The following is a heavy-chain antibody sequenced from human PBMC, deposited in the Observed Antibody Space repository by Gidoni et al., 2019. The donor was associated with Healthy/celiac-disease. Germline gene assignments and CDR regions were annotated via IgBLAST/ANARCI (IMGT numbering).Heavy chain of an antibody. V-gene: IGHV3-23*01. Sequence: GKGLEWVSAISGSGGSTYYADSVKGRFTISRDNSKNTLYLQMNSLRAEDTAVYYCAKDPGYSSGWYGAFDIWGQGTMVTVSS. J-gene: IGHJ3*02. CDR3: AKDPGYSSGWYGAFDI. D-gene: IGHD6-19*01. CDR2: ISGSGGST.